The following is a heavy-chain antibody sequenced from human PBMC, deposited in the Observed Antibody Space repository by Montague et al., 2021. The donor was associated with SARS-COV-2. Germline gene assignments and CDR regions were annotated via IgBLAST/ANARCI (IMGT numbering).Heavy chain of an antibody. J-gene: IGHJ4*02. V-gene: IGHV4-39*07. CDR1: GGSISSSSYY. D-gene: IGHD3-22*01. CDR2: IYYRGST. Sequence: SETLSLTCTVSGGSISSSSYYWGWIRQPPGKGLEWIGSIYYRGSTYYXXXVKSRVTISVDTSKNQFSLKLSSVTAADTAVYYRARGWFSPMIVVVIRGPFDYWGQGTLVTVSS. CDR3: ARGWFSPMIVVVIRGPFDY.